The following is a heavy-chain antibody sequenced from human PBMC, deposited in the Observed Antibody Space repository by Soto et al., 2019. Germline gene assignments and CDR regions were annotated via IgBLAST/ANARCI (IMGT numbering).Heavy chain of an antibody. CDR2: INHSGST. CDR1: GGSFSGCY. Sequence: SETLSLTCAVYGGSFSGCYWSWIRQPPGKGLEWIGEINHSGSTNYNPSLKSRVTISVDTSKNQFSLKLSSVTAADTAVYYCARGAAAGTYYYYYGMDVWGQGTTVTVSS. V-gene: IGHV4-34*01. J-gene: IGHJ6*02. D-gene: IGHD6-13*01. CDR3: ARGAAAGTYYYYYGMDV.